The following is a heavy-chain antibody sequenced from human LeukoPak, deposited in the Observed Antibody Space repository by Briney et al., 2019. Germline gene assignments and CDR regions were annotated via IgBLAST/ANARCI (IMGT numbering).Heavy chain of an antibody. CDR3: ARDKYYDGSGSLNWFDP. D-gene: IGHD3-10*01. Sequence: PGGSLRLSCAASGFTFSSYSMNWVRQAPGKGLEWVSYISSRSTTIYYADSVKGRFTISRDNAKNSLYLQMNSLRAEDTAVYYCARDKYYDGSGSLNWFDPWARESWSPSPQ. CDR2: ISSRSTTI. V-gene: IGHV3-48*04. CDR1: GFTFSSYS. J-gene: IGHJ5*02.